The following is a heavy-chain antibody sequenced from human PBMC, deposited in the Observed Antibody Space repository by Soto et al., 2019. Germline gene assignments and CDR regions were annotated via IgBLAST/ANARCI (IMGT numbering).Heavy chain of an antibody. CDR3: ARDGYSYGLGAFDI. V-gene: IGHV4-59*01. Sequence: QVQLQESGPGLVKPSETLSLTCTVSGGSINNYYWSWIRQPPGKGLEWIGYIYYSGSTNYNPSLKSRVTISVVTSKNQFSLKLSSVTAADTAVYYCARDGYSYGLGAFDIWGQGTMVTVSS. D-gene: IGHD5-18*01. J-gene: IGHJ3*02. CDR1: GGSINNYY. CDR2: IYYSGST.